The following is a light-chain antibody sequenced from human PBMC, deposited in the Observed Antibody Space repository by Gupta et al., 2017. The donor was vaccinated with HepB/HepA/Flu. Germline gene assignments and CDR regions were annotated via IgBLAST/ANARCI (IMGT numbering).Light chain of an antibody. Sequence: EIVMTQSPATLSVSPGESVTLSCRSSQSISGNVAWYQQKPGQAPTLLSYGASTRAAGIPARFSGSASGTDFSLTIRSLQSEDLAIYYCQRYYNWRQIIFGQGTRLEIK. CDR3: QRYYNWRQII. CDR1: QSISGN. J-gene: IGKJ5*01. V-gene: IGKV3D-15*01. CDR2: GAS.